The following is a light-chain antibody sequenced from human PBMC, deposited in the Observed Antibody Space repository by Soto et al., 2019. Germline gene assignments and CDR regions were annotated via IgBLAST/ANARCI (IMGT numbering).Light chain of an antibody. CDR3: SSYTGSSTPEV. J-gene: IGLJ1*01. CDR1: SSDVGGYNY. V-gene: IGLV2-14*01. Sequence: QSALTQPASVSGSPGQSITISCTGTSSDVGGYNYVSWYQQHPGKAPKLMIYEVSNRPSGVSHRFSGSKSGNTASLTISGLQAEDEADYYCSSYTGSSTPEVFGTGTKVTVL. CDR2: EVS.